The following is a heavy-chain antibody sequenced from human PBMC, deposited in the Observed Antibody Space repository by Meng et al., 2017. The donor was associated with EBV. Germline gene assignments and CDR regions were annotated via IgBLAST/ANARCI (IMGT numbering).Heavy chain of an antibody. J-gene: IGHJ4*02. V-gene: IGHV1-69*01. CDR2: FLPTLGAP. CDR3: ASESGRGYTPDY. CDR1: GGPFSNYA. Sequence: QVQLVQAAAEVKKPWSSVKASCKTSGGPFSNYAISWVRQAPGQGLEWLGGFLPTLGAPNYAQKFHGRVSITADESTSTHYMDLSSLRSEDTAVYYCASESGRGYTPDYWGQGTLVTVSS. D-gene: IGHD3-10*01.